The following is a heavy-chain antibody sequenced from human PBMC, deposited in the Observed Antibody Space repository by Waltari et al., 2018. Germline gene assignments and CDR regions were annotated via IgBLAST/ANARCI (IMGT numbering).Heavy chain of an antibody. CDR2: IKQDGSEK. V-gene: IGHV3-7*01. CDR1: GFPLRSFW. Sequence: EVQLVESGGGLVQPGGSLRLPCAASGFPLRSFWMNWVRQTPGKGLEWVAGIKQDGSEKYYADSVKGRFTISRDNAKNSLYLQMNSLRAEDTAVYYCATSGWYCFDYWGQGTLVTVSS. D-gene: IGHD6-19*01. J-gene: IGHJ4*02. CDR3: ATSGWYCFDY.